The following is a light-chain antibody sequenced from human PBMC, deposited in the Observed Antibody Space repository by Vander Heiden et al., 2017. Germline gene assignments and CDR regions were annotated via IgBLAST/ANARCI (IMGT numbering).Light chain of an antibody. V-gene: IGLV2-8*01. Sequence: SALTQRPSASGSPGQSVTISCPGTSSDVGGYNYVSWYQQHPGKAPKVVIYEVSQRPSGVPDRFSGSKSANTASLTVSGLQAEDEADYYCSSFAGFNNYVFGTGTKVTVL. CDR3: SSFAGFNNYV. CDR2: EVS. J-gene: IGLJ1*01. CDR1: SSDVGGYNY.